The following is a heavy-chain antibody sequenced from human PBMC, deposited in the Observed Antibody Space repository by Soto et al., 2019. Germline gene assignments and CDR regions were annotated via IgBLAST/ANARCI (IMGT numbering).Heavy chain of an antibody. CDR3: AREPYGDSQYFDY. D-gene: IGHD2-21*02. CDR1: GFTFSSYG. J-gene: IGHJ4*02. V-gene: IGHV3-33*01. Sequence: GGSLRLSCAASGFTFSSYGMHWVRQAPGKGLEWVAVIWYDGSNKYYADSVKGRFTVSRDISKNTIYLQANSLRPEDTAVYYCAREPYGDSQYFDYWGQGTPVTVSS. CDR2: IWYDGSNK.